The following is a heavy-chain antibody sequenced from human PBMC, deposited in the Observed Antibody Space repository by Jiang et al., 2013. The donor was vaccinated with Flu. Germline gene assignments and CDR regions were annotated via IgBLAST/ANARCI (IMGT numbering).Heavy chain of an antibody. CDR3: ARGPTTLNWGSVVPTP. CDR2: LTTTGNQV. V-gene: IGHV3-21*01. Sequence: VQLLESGGGLVRPGGSLRLSCAASGFTFSGYAMSWVRQAPGKGLEWVSSLTTTGNQVYYTDSVKGRFTISRDNAKNLLYLQMDYLRGEDTAVYYCARGPTTLNWGSVVPTPWGQGTLVTV. D-gene: IGHD4-17*01. CDR1: GFTFSGYA. J-gene: IGHJ5*02.